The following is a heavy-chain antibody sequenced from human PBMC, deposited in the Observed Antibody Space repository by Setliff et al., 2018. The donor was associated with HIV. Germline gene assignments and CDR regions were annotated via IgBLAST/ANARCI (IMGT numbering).Heavy chain of an antibody. V-gene: IGHV4-39*07. Sequence: PSETLSLTCTVSGGSISNNNYYWGWIRQPPGKGLEWIGSIYHSGNTYYNPSLKSRVTISVDTSKNQFSLKLSSVTAADTAVYYCARSRESSGYYRDYYYYLDVWGKGTTVTVSS. CDR3: ARSRESSGYYRDYYYYLDV. J-gene: IGHJ6*03. D-gene: IGHD6-19*01. CDR1: GGSISNNNYY. CDR2: IYHSGNT.